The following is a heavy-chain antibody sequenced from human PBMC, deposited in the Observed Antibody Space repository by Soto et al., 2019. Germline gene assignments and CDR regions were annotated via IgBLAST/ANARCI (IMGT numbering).Heavy chain of an antibody. CDR2: ISGSGNQI. CDR1: GFTFDDYA. J-gene: IGHJ3*01. D-gene: IGHD1-1*01. Sequence: EVQLSQSEGGQVRPGGSLRLSCAGSGFTFDDYAINWVRQAPGKGQEWVSGISGSGNQIDYTDSVEGRFIISRDDSKNTVFLQMNGLSAEDTAVYFCAKNQDWNRPDPGAFDVWGQGTTVTVTS. CDR3: AKNQDWNRPDPGAFDV. V-gene: IGHV3-23*01.